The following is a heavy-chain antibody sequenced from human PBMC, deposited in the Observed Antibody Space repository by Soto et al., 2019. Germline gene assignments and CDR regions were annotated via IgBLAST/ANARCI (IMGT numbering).Heavy chain of an antibody. J-gene: IGHJ6*02. CDR2: ISAYNGNT. CDR1: GYTFTSYG. Sequence: GASVKVSCKASGYTFTSYGISWVRQAPGQGLEWMGWISAYNGNTNYAQKLQGRVTMTTDTSTSTAYMELRSLRSDDTAVYYCAREDDPLTDIVVVPAAMQDYYYGMDVRGQGTTVTVS. CDR3: AREDDPLTDIVVVPAAMQDYYYGMDV. V-gene: IGHV1-18*01. D-gene: IGHD2-2*01.